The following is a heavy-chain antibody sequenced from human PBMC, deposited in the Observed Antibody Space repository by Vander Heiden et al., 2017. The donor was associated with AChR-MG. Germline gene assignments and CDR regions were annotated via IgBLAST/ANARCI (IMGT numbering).Heavy chain of an antibody. CDR1: GGTFSSYA. Sequence: QVQLVQSGAEVQTPGSSVKVSCKASGGTFSSYAISWGRQAPGQGLEWMGGIIPIFGTANYAQKFQGRVTITADKSTSTAYMELSSLRSEDTAVYYCARDSSSYSYGSMDYWGQGTLVTVSS. CDR2: IIPIFGTA. V-gene: IGHV1-69*06. J-gene: IGHJ4*02. D-gene: IGHD5-18*01. CDR3: ARDSSSYSYGSMDY.